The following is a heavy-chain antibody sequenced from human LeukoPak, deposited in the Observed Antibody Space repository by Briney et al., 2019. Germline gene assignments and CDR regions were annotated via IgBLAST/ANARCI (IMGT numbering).Heavy chain of an antibody. J-gene: IGHJ4*02. D-gene: IGHD6-19*01. Sequence: GGSLRLSCAASGFTFSSYAMSWVRQVPGKGLEWVSAISGSGGSTYYADSVKGRFTISRDNSKNTLYLQMNSLRAEDTAVYYCAKDGQQWLVRNFDYWGQGTLVTVSS. V-gene: IGHV3-23*01. CDR3: AKDGQQWLVRNFDY. CDR1: GFTFSSYA. CDR2: ISGSGGST.